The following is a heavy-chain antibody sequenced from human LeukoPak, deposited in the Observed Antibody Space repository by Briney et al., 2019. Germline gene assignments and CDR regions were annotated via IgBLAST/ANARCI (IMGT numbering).Heavy chain of an antibody. J-gene: IGHJ4*02. CDR1: GGSISSSSYY. Sequence: SETLSLTCTVSGGSISSSSYYWGWIRQPPGKGLEWIGSIYYSGSTYYNPSLKSRVTISVDTSKNQFSLKLSSVTAADTAVYYCARVGAAAGNDYWGQGTLVTVSS. D-gene: IGHD6-13*01. V-gene: IGHV4-39*07. CDR3: ARVGAAAGNDY. CDR2: IYYSGST.